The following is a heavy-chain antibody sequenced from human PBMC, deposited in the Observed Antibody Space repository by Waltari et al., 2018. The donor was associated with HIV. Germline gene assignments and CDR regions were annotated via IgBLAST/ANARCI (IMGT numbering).Heavy chain of an antibody. V-gene: IGHV3-33*01. CDR1: GFTFSSYG. D-gene: IGHD3-10*01. J-gene: IGHJ6*02. CDR3: ARDGPMVRGSPMAGGMDV. CDR2: ICYDGSNK. Sequence: QVQLVESGGGVVQPGRSLRLSCAASGFTFSSYGMHWVRQAPGKGLEWVAVICYDGSNKYYADSVKGRFTISRDNSKNTLYLQMNSLRAEDTAVYYCARDGPMVRGSPMAGGMDVWGQGTTVTVSS.